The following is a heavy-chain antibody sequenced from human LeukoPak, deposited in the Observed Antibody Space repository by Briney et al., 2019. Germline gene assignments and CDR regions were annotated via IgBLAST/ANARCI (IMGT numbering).Heavy chain of an antibody. CDR1: GFTFSSYW. Sequence: HPGGSLRLSCAASGFTFSSYWMHWVRQAPGKGLEWVCYISSSATTIYYADSVKGRFTISRDNGKNSLYLQMNSLRAEDTAVYYCARGIPLDCWGQGTLVTVSS. V-gene: IGHV3-48*04. CDR3: ARGIPLDC. CDR2: ISSSATTI. J-gene: IGHJ4*02.